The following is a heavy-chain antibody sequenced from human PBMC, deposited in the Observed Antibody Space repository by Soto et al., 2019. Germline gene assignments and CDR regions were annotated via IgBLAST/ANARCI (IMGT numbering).Heavy chain of an antibody. CDR2: INPSGGNT. V-gene: IGHV1-46*01. J-gene: IGHJ5*02. Sequence: ASVKVSCKASGYTFTSYYMHWVRQAPGQGLEWMGIINPSGGNTNYAQKLQGRVTMTTDTSTSTAYMELRSLRSDDTAVYYCARDPRITIFGVVIMWFDPWGQGTLVTVSS. D-gene: IGHD3-3*01. CDR1: GYTFTSYY. CDR3: ARDPRITIFGVVIMWFDP.